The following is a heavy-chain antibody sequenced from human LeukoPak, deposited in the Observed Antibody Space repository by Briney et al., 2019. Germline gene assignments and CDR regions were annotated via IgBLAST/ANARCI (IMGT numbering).Heavy chain of an antibody. J-gene: IGHJ4*02. CDR2: IIPIFGTA. CDR3: ARATRIAVAEFFFDY. CDR1: GGTFSSYA. Sequence: SVKVSCKASGGTFSSYAISWVRQAPGQGLEWMGGIIPIFGTANYAQKFQGRVTITTDESTSTAYMELSSLRSEDTAVYYCARATRIAVAEFFFDYWGQGTLVTVSS. V-gene: IGHV1-69*05. D-gene: IGHD6-13*01.